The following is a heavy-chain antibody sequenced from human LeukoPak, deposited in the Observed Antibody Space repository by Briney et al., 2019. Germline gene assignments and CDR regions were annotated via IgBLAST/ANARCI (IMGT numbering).Heavy chain of an antibody. V-gene: IGHV3-33*01. D-gene: IGHD1-1*01. Sequence: GGSLRLSCAASGFTFSTYGMHWVRQAPGKGLEWVALIWYDGSNKYYADSVKGRFTISRDNSKNTLYLQMNSLRPEDTAVYYCARERLGEHYFDYWGQGTLVTVSS. CDR3: ARERLGEHYFDY. CDR1: GFTFSTYG. J-gene: IGHJ4*02. CDR2: IWYDGSNK.